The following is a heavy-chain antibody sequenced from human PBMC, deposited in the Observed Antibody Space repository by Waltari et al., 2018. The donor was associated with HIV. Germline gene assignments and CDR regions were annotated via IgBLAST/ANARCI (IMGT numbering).Heavy chain of an antibody. CDR2: ISSSSSTI. CDR3: ARDRDYDSSGSPAVFDY. V-gene: IGHV3-48*04. Sequence: EVQLVESGGGLVQPGGSLRLSCAASGFTFSSCSMNGFGQAPGKGLEWVSYISSSSSTIYYADSVKGRFTISRDNAKNSLYLQMNSLRAEDTAVYYCARDRDYDSSGSPAVFDYWGQGTLVTVSS. D-gene: IGHD3-22*01. CDR1: GFTFSSCS. J-gene: IGHJ4*02.